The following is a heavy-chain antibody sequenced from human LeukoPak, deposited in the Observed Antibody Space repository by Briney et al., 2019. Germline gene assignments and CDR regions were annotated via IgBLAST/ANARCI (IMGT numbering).Heavy chain of an antibody. Sequence: PSETLSLTCTVSGDSISTSKSYWGWIRQPPLKGLEWIGSIYYTGNTYYNPSLKSRVTMSVDTSKNQFSLKLSSVTAADTAVYYCARYDFNKFFDYWGQGTLVTVSS. CDR3: ARYDFNKFFDY. V-gene: IGHV4-39*07. D-gene: IGHD3-3*01. J-gene: IGHJ4*02. CDR1: GDSISTSKSY. CDR2: IYYTGNT.